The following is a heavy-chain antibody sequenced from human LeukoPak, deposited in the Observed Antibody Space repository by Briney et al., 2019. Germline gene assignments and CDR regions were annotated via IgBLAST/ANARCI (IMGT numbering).Heavy chain of an antibody. CDR2: INPNSGGT. D-gene: IGHD3-22*01. Sequence: ASVKVSCKASGYTFTGYYMHWVRQAPGQGLEWMGWINPNSGGTNYAQKFQGRVTMTRDTSISTAYMELSRLRSDDTAVYYCARARYDSSGPFDYWGQGTLVTVSS. V-gene: IGHV1-2*02. CDR1: GYTFTGYY. CDR3: ARARYDSSGPFDY. J-gene: IGHJ4*02.